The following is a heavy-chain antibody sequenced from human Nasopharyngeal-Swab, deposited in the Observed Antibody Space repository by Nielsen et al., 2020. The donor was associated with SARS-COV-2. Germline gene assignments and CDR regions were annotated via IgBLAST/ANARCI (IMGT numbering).Heavy chain of an antibody. J-gene: IGHJ6*02. CDR1: GGSISSSSYY. Sequence: GSLRLSCTVSGGSISSSSYYWGWIRQPPGKGLEWIGSIYYSGSTYYNPSLKSRVTISVDTSKNQFSLKLSSVTAADTAVYYCARGEDSSSSTHSIRYYYYGMDVWGQGTTVTVSS. V-gene: IGHV4-39*07. D-gene: IGHD6-6*01. CDR2: IYYSGST. CDR3: ARGEDSSSSTHSIRYYYYGMDV.